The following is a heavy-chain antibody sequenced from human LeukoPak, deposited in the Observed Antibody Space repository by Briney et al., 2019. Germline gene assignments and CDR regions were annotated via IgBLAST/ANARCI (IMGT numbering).Heavy chain of an antibody. CDR2: IYYSGST. Sequence: PSETLSLTCTVSGGSISSSSYYWGWIRQPPGKGLEWIGSIYYSGSTYYNPSLKSRVTISVDTSKNQFSLKLSSVTAADTAVYYCARGLLDWFDPWGQGTLVTVSS. D-gene: IGHD2-21*01. CDR1: GGSISSSSYY. V-gene: IGHV4-39*01. CDR3: ARGLLDWFDP. J-gene: IGHJ5*02.